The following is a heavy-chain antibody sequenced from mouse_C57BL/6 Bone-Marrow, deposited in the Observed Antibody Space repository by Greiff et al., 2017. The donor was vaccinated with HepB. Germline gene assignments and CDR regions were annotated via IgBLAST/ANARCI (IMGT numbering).Heavy chain of an antibody. J-gene: IGHJ3*01. D-gene: IGHD2-1*01. CDR2: IYPRSGNT. CDR3: AMRDLWYLRRWFAY. CDR1: GYTFTSYG. V-gene: IGHV1-81*01. Sequence: VQLVESGAELARPGASVKLSCKASGYTFTSYGISWVKQRTGQGLEWIGEIYPRSGNTYYNEKFKGKATLTADKSSSTAYMELRSLTSEDSAVYFCAMRDLWYLRRWFAYWGQGTLVTVSA.